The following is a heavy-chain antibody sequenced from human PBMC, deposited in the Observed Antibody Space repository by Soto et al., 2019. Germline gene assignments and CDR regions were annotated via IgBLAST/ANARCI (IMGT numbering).Heavy chain of an antibody. CDR2: IDIAGAT. V-gene: IGHV3-13*01. CDR1: GFTFSNFD. Sequence: EVQLVESGGGLVQPGESLRLSCAASGFTFSNFDMHWVRQTTGKGLEWVSAIDIAGATYYADSVKGRFTISREKAKNSLYLQMNSLRADDTAVYYCARAARWLQSRYFDLWGRGPLVTVSS. J-gene: IGHJ2*01. CDR3: ARAARWLQSRYFDL. D-gene: IGHD5-12*01.